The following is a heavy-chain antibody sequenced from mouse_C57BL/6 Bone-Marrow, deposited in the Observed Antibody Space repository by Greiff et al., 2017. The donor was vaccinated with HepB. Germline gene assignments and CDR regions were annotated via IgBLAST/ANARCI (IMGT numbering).Heavy chain of an antibody. V-gene: IGHV1-53*01. CDR2: INPSNGGT. D-gene: IGHD1-1*01. J-gene: IGHJ1*03. Sequence: VQLQQPGTELVKPGASVKLSCKASGYTFTSYWMHWVKQRPGQGLEWIGNINPSNGGTNYNEKFKSKATLTVDKSSSTAYMQLSSLTSEDSVVYYCARDYYGSSPWYFDVWGTGTTVTVSS. CDR3: ARDYYGSSPWYFDV. CDR1: GYTFTSYW.